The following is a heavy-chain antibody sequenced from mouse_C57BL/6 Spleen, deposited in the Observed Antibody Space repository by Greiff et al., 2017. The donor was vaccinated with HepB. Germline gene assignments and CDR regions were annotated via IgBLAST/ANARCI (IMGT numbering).Heavy chain of an antibody. J-gene: IGHJ2*01. CDR2: INPSSGYT. V-gene: IGHV1-7*01. CDR1: GYTFTSYW. CDR3: ARPGSSYPYYLGY. D-gene: IGHD1-1*01. Sequence: VQLQQSGAELAKPGASVKLSCKASGYTFTSYWMHWVKQRPGQGLEWIGYINPSSGYTKYNQKFKDKATLTADKSSSTAYMQLSSLSYEDSAVYYCARPGSSYPYYLGYSGQGTTLTVSS.